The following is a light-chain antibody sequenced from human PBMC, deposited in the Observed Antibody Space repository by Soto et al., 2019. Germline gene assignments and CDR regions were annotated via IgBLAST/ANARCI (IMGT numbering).Light chain of an antibody. CDR1: QSIDRH. J-gene: IGKJ1*01. V-gene: IGKV1-39*01. Sequence: DNQMTQSPSSLSASLGDRVIITCRASQSIDRHLNWYQQRAGQAPKLLIYAASILQSGVPSRISGSGSGTDFTLTISSLQPEDFATYYCQQSYSTPWTFGQGTKVDIK. CDR2: AAS. CDR3: QQSYSTPWT.